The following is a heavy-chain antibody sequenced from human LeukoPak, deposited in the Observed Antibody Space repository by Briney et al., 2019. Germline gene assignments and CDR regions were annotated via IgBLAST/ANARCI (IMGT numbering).Heavy chain of an antibody. V-gene: IGHV4-30-4*08. CDR1: GGSISSGDYY. CDR2: THYSGIT. Sequence: SETLPLTCTVSGGSISSGDYYWSWIRQPPGKGLEWIGYTHYSGITYYSPSLKSRLTISVDTSKNQFSLKLSSVTAADTAVYHCARARAYSSSWYYFDYWGQGTLVTVSS. CDR3: ARARAYSSSWYYFDY. J-gene: IGHJ4*02. D-gene: IGHD6-13*01.